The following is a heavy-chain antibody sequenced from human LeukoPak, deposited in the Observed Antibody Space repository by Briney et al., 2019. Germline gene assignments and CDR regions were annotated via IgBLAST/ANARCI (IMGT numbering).Heavy chain of an antibody. CDR1: GGSFSSEA. CDR3: ARDSGSYPEPDAFDI. V-gene: IGHV1-69*05. J-gene: IGHJ3*02. CDR2: IIPIFGTA. Sequence: SVKVSCKAFGGSFSSEAISWVRQAPGQGLEWMGGIIPIFGTANYAQKFQGRVTITTDESTSTAYMEVSSLRSEDTAVYYCARDSGSYPEPDAFDIWGQGTMVTVSS. D-gene: IGHD1-26*01.